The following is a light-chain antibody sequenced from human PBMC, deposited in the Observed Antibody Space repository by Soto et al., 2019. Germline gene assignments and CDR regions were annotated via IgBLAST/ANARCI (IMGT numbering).Light chain of an antibody. CDR1: QSVASGF. J-gene: IGKJ2*01. CDR3: QHFAGSPRT. CDR2: GAS. Sequence: EIVLTQSPGTLSLSPGERATLSYRASQSVASGFLAWYQHKPGQAPRLLIHGASNRATGIPDRFSGSGSGSDFTLTITRLEPEDFAVYYCQHFAGSPRTFGQGTKLEIK. V-gene: IGKV3-20*01.